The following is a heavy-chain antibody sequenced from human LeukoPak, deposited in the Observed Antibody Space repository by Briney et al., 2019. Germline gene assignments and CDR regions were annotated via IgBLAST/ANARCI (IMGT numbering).Heavy chain of an antibody. J-gene: IGHJ4*02. CDR3: ARGSSGYYPY. Sequence: SETLSLTCSVSGASISSYDWSWIRQPPGMALEWIGCISHSGSTNYNPSLKSRVTMSADTSKNQFSLKLSSVTTADTAVYFCARGSSGYYPYWGRGTLVTVSS. CDR2: ISHSGST. V-gene: IGHV4-59*01. D-gene: IGHD3-22*01. CDR1: GASISSYD.